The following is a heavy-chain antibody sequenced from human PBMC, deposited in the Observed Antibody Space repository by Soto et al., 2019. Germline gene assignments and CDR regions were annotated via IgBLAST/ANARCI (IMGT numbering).Heavy chain of an antibody. CDR2: INAGNGNT. CDR3: ARAVAATLDAFDI. J-gene: IGHJ3*02. CDR1: GYTFTSYA. D-gene: IGHD2-15*01. Sequence: ASVKVSCKASGYTFTSYAMHWVRQAPGQRLEWMGWINAGNGNTKYSQKFQGRVTITRDTSASTAYMELSSLRSEDTAVYYCARAVAATLDAFDIWGQGTMVTVSS. V-gene: IGHV1-3*01.